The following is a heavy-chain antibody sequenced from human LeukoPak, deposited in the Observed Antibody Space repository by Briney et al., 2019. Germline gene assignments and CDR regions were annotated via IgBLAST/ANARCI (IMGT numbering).Heavy chain of an antibody. CDR1: GYTFTNYA. D-gene: IGHD3-9*01. V-gene: IGHV7-4-1*02. J-gene: IGHJ6*03. CDR3: ARLIRRITIFWPSTPYYYYMDV. Sequence: ASVKVSCKASGYTFTNYAMNWVRQAPGQGLEWMGWIHPSTGNPTYAQGFTGRFVFSLDTSVSTTYLQISSLKAEDTAVYYCARLIRRITIFWPSTPYYYYMDVWGKGTTVTISS. CDR2: IHPSTGNP.